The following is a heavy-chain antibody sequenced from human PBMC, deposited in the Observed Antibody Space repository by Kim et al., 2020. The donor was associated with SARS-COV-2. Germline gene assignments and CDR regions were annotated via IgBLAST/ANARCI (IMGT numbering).Heavy chain of an antibody. Sequence: ASVKVSCKASGYTFTGYYMHWVRQAPGQGLEWMGWINPNSGGTNYAQKFQGRVTMTRDTSIGTAYMELSRLRSDDTAVYYCATSGYSYGYARYYYYGMDVWGQGTTVTVSS. D-gene: IGHD5-18*01. V-gene: IGHV1-2*02. J-gene: IGHJ6*02. CDR2: INPNSGGT. CDR3: ATSGYSYGYARYYYYGMDV. CDR1: GYTFTGYY.